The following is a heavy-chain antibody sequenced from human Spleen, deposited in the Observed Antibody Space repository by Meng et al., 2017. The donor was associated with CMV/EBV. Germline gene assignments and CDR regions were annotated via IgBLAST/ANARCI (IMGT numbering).Heavy chain of an antibody. CDR3: AKTRSLYYYDNSGYPLDY. Sequence: ISSNNWWTWVRQPPGKGLEWIGGIYHSGSTNYNPSLKSRLTISVDKSKNQFSLKLTSVTAADTAVYYCAKTRSLYYYDNSGYPLDYWGRGTLVTVSS. CDR1: ISSNNW. D-gene: IGHD3-22*01. V-gene: IGHV4-4*02. CDR2: IYHSGST. J-gene: IGHJ4*02.